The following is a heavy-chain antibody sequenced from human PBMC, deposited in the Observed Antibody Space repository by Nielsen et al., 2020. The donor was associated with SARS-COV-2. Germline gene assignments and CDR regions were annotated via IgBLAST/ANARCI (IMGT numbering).Heavy chain of an antibody. CDR3: ARDLLDPCDYSNCYWYFDL. V-gene: IGHV3-48*03. Sequence: GSLRLSCAASGFTFSSYEMNWVRQAPGKGLEWVSYISSSGSTIYYADSVKGRFTISRDNAKNSLYLQMNSLRAEDTAVYYCARDLLDPCDYSNCYWYFDLWGRGTLVTVSS. J-gene: IGHJ2*01. D-gene: IGHD4-11*01. CDR2: ISSSGSTI. CDR1: GFTFSSYE.